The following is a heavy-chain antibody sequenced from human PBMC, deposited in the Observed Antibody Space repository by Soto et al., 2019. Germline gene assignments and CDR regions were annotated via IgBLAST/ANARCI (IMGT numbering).Heavy chain of an antibody. CDR3: ARDVPFYVSLDGVKGGLDY. J-gene: IGHJ4*01. D-gene: IGHD3-16*01. Sequence: GGSLRLSCAASGFTFSSYSMNWVRQAPGKGLEWVSYISSSSSTIYYADSVKGRFTISRDNAKNSLYLQMNSLRAEDTAVYYCARDVPFYVSLDGVKGGLDYWSQGSPVIGSS. V-gene: IGHV3-48*01. CDR1: GFTFSSYS. CDR2: ISSSSSTI.